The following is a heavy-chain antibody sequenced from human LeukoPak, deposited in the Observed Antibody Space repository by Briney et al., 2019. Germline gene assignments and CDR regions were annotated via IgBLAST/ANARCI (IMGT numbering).Heavy chain of an antibody. Sequence: GASVKVSCKASGGTFSSYAISWVRQAPGQGLEWMGGIIPIFGTANYAQKFQGRVTITADKSTSTTYMELNRLRSDDTAMYYCAKTRSADQFTNLGFAYWGRGTLVSVSS. J-gene: IGHJ4*02. CDR3: AKTRSADQFTNLGFAY. D-gene: IGHD3-16*01. CDR2: IIPIFGTA. V-gene: IGHV1-69*06. CDR1: GGTFSSYA.